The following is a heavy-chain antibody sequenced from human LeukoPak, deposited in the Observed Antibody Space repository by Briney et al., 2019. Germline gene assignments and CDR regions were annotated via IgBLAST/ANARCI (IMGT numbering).Heavy chain of an antibody. CDR2: FDPEDGET. CDR3: AEGNDILSS. J-gene: IGHJ4*02. CDR1: GYTFTSYY. Sequence: ASVKVSCKASGYTFTSYYMHWVRQAPGKGLEWMGGFDPEDGETIYAQKFQGRVTMTEDTSTDTAYMELSSLRSEDTAVYYCAEGNDILSSWGQGTLVTVSS. D-gene: IGHD3-9*01. V-gene: IGHV1-24*01.